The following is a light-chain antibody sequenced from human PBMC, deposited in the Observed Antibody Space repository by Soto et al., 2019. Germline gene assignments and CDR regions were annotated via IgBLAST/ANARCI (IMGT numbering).Light chain of an antibody. CDR3: AVWDASLNGRV. J-gene: IGLJ1*01. CDR1: SSNIESNT. Sequence: QSVLTQPPSASGTPGQRVTISCSGSSSNIESNTVNWYQQLPRTAPKLLIYSNNQRPSGVPDRFSGSKSGTSASLAISGLQSADEADYYCAVWDASLNGRVFGTGTKLTVL. CDR2: SNN. V-gene: IGLV1-44*01.